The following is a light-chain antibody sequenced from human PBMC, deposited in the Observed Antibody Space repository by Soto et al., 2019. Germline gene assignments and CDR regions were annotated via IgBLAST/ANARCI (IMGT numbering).Light chain of an antibody. Sequence: QSALTQPRSVSGSPGQSVTISCIGTSSDVVSWYQQHPDKAPKLIIYYVTQRPSGVPDRFSASKSGNTASLTISVLQAEDEADYYCCSSAGGFTWVFGGGTKLTVL. J-gene: IGLJ3*02. CDR2: YVT. CDR1: SSDV. CDR3: CSSAGGFTWV. V-gene: IGLV2-11*01.